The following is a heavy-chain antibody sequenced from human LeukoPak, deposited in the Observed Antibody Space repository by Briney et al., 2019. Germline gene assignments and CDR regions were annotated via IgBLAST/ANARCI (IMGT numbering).Heavy chain of an antibody. CDR3: ARLSFHSSSWSFSINN. V-gene: IGHV7-4-1*02. J-gene: IGHJ4*02. D-gene: IGHD6-13*01. Sequence: ASVKVSCKASGYTFTSYAMNWVRQAPGQELEWMGWINTNTGNPTYAQGFTGRFVFSLDTSVSTAYLQISSLKAEDTAVYYCARLSFHSSSWSFSINNWGQGTLVTVSS. CDR2: INTNTGNP. CDR1: GYTFTSYA.